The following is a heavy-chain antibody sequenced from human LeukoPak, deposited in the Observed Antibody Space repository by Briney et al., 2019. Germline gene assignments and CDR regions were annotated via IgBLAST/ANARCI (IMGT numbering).Heavy chain of an antibody. D-gene: IGHD3-22*01. V-gene: IGHV3-48*03. CDR2: ISSSGSTI. CDR3: ARGKAYYYDSSGYSPFDY. CDR1: GFTFSSYE. J-gene: IGHJ4*02. Sequence: PGGSLRLSCAASGFTFSSYEMNWVRQAPGKGLEWVSYISSSGSTIYYADSVRGRFTISRDNAKNSLYLQMNSLRAEDTAVYYCARGKAYYYDSSGYSPFDYWGQGTLVTVSS.